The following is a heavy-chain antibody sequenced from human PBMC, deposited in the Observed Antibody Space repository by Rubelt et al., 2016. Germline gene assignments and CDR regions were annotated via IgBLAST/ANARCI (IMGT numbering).Heavy chain of an antibody. Sequence: MQLVESGGGLVKPGGSLRLSCAASGFTFSDRVMHWVRQTPGKRLEWVAGLSIDVNVKHYADSVKGRFGISSDNSKNTLYLQMYSLGVEATAGEACANVSQDGGGYPGFWFDRRGQGALVTVSS. J-gene: IGHJ5*02. CDR3: ANVSQDGGGYPGFWFDR. CDR2: LSIDVNVK. CDR1: GFTFSDRV. V-gene: IGHV3-30*09. D-gene: IGHD1-26*01.